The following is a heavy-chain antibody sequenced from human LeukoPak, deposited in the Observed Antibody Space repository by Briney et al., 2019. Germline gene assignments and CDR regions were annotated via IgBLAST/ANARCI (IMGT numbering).Heavy chain of an antibody. D-gene: IGHD6-19*01. CDR1: GGSISSSSYY. CDR3: AREAVAGPTHYYYYYYMDV. J-gene: IGHJ6*03. Sequence: SETLSLTCTVSGGSISSSSYYWGWVRQPPGKGLEWIGSIYYSGSTYYNPSLKSRVTISVDTSKNQFSLKLSSVTAADTAVYYCAREAVAGPTHYYYYYYMDVWGKGTTVTISS. V-gene: IGHV4-39*01. CDR2: IYYSGST.